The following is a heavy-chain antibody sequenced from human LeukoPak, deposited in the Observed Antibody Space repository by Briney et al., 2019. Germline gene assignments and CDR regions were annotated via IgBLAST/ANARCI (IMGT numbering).Heavy chain of an antibody. Sequence: SETLSLTCTVSGGSISSYYWSWIRQPPGKGLEWIGYIYYSGSTNYNPSLKSRVTISVNTSKNQFSLKLSSVTAADTAVYYCARDPQLKAFDIWGQGTMVTVSS. CDR1: GGSISSYY. J-gene: IGHJ3*02. CDR2: IYYSGST. V-gene: IGHV4-59*01. CDR3: ARDPQLKAFDI.